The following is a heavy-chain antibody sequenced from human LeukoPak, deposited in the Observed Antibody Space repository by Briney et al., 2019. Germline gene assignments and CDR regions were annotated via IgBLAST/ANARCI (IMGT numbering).Heavy chain of an antibody. CDR2: INHSGST. CDR1: GGSFSGYY. V-gene: IGHV4-34*01. Sequence: SETLSLTCAVYGGSFSGYYWSWIRQPPGKGLEWIGEINHSGSTNYNPSLKGRVTISVDTSKNQFSLKLSSVTAADTAVYYCARGGVGAITFDYWGQGTLVTVSS. J-gene: IGHJ4*02. D-gene: IGHD1-26*01. CDR3: ARGGVGAITFDY.